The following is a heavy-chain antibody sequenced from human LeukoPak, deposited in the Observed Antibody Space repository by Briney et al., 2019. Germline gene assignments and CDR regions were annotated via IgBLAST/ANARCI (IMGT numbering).Heavy chain of an antibody. D-gene: IGHD5-18*01. CDR2: IYYSGST. J-gene: IGHJ4*02. Sequence: PSETLSLTCTVSGGSISSYYWSWIRQPPGKGLEWIGYIYYSGSTNYNPSLKSRVTISVDTSKNQFSLKLSSVTAADTAVYYCARGRGMYSYVVDYWGQGTLVTVSS. V-gene: IGHV4-59*01. CDR3: ARGRGMYSYVVDY. CDR1: GGSISSYY.